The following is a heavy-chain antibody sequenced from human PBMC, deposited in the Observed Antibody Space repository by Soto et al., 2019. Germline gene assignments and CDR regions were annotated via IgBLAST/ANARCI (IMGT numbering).Heavy chain of an antibody. CDR3: ARTAGRRYFDY. D-gene: IGHD6-19*01. Sequence: PSETLSLTCAVYGGSFSGYYWSWIRQPPGKGLEWIGEINHSGSTNYNPSLKSRVTISVDTSKNQFSLKLSSVTAADTAVYYCARTAGRRYFDYWGQGTLVTVS. CDR2: INHSGST. J-gene: IGHJ4*02. CDR1: GGSFSGYY. V-gene: IGHV4-34*01.